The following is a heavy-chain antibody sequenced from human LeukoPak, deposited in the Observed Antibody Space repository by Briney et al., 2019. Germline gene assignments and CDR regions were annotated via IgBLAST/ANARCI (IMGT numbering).Heavy chain of an antibody. Sequence: GGSLRLSCAASGFTFSSFAMTWVRQAPGKGLEWVSGFDGNGPNTYYADSVKGRWTISRGNSRNTLYLEMNSLRPEDTAIYYCAKPRTTGLGWAQFDYWGQGSLVTVSS. D-gene: IGHD2-8*02. J-gene: IGHJ4*02. CDR2: FDGNGPNT. CDR1: GFTFSSFA. CDR3: AKPRTTGLGWAQFDY. V-gene: IGHV3-23*01.